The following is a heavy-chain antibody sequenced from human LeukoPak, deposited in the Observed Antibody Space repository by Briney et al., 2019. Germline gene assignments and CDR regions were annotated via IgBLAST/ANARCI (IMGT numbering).Heavy chain of an antibody. CDR2: ITYNGAAT. CDR3: AKDGLYFDGSTHIYYFDS. Sequence: GGSLRLSCAASGFSFGGYAMTWVRQAPGQGLKWVSSITYNGAATYYLDSVKARVTISRYYFRSTLYLQMDSLTAEDPALYYCAKDGLYFDGSTHIYYFDSWGQGTLVAVSS. V-gene: IGHV3-23*01. D-gene: IGHD3-9*01. J-gene: IGHJ4*02. CDR1: GFSFGGYA.